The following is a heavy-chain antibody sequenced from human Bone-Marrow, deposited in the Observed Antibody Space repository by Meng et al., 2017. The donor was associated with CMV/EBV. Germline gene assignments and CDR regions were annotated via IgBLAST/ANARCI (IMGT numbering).Heavy chain of an antibody. Sequence: ESLKISCTVSGGSISSYYWSWIRQPPGKGLEYIGYIYYSGSTNYNPSLKSRVTISVDTSKNQFSLKLSAVTAADTAVYYCASLVMASWGYFDYWGQGTLVTVSS. J-gene: IGHJ4*02. CDR3: ASLVMASWGYFDY. CDR2: IYYSGST. CDR1: GGSISSYY. V-gene: IGHV4-59*01. D-gene: IGHD2-21*01.